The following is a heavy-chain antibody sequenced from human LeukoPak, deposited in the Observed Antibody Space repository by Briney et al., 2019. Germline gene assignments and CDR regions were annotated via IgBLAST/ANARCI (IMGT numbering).Heavy chain of an antibody. CDR2: INPSGGST. J-gene: IGHJ4*02. Sequence: ASVKVSCKASGYTFTTYYMHWVRQAPGQGLEWMGIINPSGGSTSYAQKFQGRVTMTRDTSTSTVYMDLSSLRSEDTAVYYCARDQIVGATAIDYWGQGTLVTVSS. V-gene: IGHV1-46*01. CDR1: GYTFTTYY. D-gene: IGHD1-26*01. CDR3: ARDQIVGATAIDY.